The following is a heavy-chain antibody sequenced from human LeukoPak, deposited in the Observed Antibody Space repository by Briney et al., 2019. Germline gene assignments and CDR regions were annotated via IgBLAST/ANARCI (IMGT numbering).Heavy chain of an antibody. J-gene: IGHJ6*03. V-gene: IGHV1-8*01. Sequence: ASVKVSCKASGYTFTSYDINWVRQATGQGLEWMGWMNPNSGNTGYAQKFQGRVTMTRNNSISTAYMELSSLRSEDTAVYYCARARIRFLDQYYYYYYMDVWGKGTTVTVSS. D-gene: IGHD3/OR15-3a*01. CDR2: MNPNSGNT. CDR3: ARARIRFLDQYYYYYYMDV. CDR1: GYTFTSYD.